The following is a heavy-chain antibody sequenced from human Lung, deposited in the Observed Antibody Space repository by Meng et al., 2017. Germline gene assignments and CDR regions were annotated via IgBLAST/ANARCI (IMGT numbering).Heavy chain of an antibody. V-gene: IGHV3-21*03. D-gene: IGHD4-23*01. CDR2: ISSGSSYI. CDR1: GFTFSDYS. CDR3: ARDYGGNSRGY. Sequence: EVRVVESGGGLVKPGGSLTLSCAASGFTFSDYSMNWVRQAPGKGLEWVSSISSGSSYIYYADSVKGRFTISRDNAKNSLYLHMNSLRVEDTGLYYCARDYGGNSRGYWGQGTLVTVSS. J-gene: IGHJ4*02.